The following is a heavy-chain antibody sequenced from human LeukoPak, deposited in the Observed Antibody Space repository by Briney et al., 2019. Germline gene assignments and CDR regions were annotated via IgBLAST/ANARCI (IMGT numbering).Heavy chain of an antibody. CDR1: GGSISSGGYY. Sequence: SQTLSLTCTVSGGSISSGGYYWSWIRQHPGKGLEWIGYIYYSGSTYYNPSLKSRVTISVDTSKNQFSLKLSSVTAADTAVYYCARRKAMEWLFRGFDPWGQGTLVTVSS. V-gene: IGHV4-31*03. J-gene: IGHJ5*02. D-gene: IGHD3-3*01. CDR2: IYYSGST. CDR3: ARRKAMEWLFRGFDP.